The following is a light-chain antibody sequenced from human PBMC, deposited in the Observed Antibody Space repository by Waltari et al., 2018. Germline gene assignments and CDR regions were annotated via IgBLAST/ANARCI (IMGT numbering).Light chain of an antibody. CDR3: LQDFNHPYT. Sequence: AIQMTQSPSSLSASVGDRVTITCRASQDIRKDLGWYQQKPGKARKVLRYGTSSLQTGVPSRFSGSGSGTDFTLTISSLQPEDFATYYCLQDFNHPYTFGQGTRL. CDR1: QDIRKD. CDR2: GTS. J-gene: IGKJ2*01. V-gene: IGKV1-6*01.